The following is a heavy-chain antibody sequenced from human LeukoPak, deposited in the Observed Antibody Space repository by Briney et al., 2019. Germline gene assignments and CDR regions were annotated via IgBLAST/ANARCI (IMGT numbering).Heavy chain of an antibody. CDR1: GFTFSSYA. V-gene: IGHV3-23*01. J-gene: IGHJ4*02. CDR2: ISTRGGSS. D-gene: IGHD3-22*01. Sequence: PGGSLRLSCAASGFTFSSYAMSWVRQAPGKGLEWVSGISTRGGSSSYADSVKGRFTISRDNPRNTLYMQMNSLRAEDTALYYCAIMHPYYDGSGYWVQWGQGTLVTVSS. CDR3: AIMHPYYDGSGYWVQ.